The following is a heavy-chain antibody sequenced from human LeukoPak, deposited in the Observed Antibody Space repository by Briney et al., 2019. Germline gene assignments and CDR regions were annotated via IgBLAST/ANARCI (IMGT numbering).Heavy chain of an antibody. CDR1: GGSISSYY. CDR2: INHSGST. D-gene: IGHD5-18*01. CDR3: ARGRRYGGYSYGYAGLDY. J-gene: IGHJ4*02. Sequence: PSETLSLTCTVSGGSISSYYWSWIRQPPGKGLEWIGEINHSGSTNYNPSLKSRVTISVDTSKNQFSLNLSSVAAADTAVYYCARGRRYGGYSYGYAGLDYWGQGTLVTVSS. V-gene: IGHV4-34*01.